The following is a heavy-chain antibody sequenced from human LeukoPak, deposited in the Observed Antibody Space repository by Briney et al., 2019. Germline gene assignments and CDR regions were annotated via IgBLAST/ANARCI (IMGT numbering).Heavy chain of an antibody. CDR2: INHSGST. V-gene: IGHV4-34*01. CDR3: ARHGLTYYYDSSGPGPFDY. J-gene: IGHJ4*02. CDR1: GGSFSGYY. D-gene: IGHD3-22*01. Sequence: SETLSLTCAVYGGSFSGYYWSWIRQPPGKGLEWIGEINHSGSTNYNPSLKSRVTISVDTSKNQFSLKLSSVTAADTAVYYCARHGLTYYYDSSGPGPFDYWGQGTLVTVSS.